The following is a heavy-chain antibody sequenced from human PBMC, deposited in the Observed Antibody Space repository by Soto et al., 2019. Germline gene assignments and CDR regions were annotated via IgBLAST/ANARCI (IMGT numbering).Heavy chain of an antibody. CDR3: ARGECSGGSCYSFDY. CDR2: IYYSGST. D-gene: IGHD2-15*01. J-gene: IGHJ4*02. V-gene: IGHV4-31*03. CDR1: GGSISSGGYY. Sequence: QVQLQESGPGLVKPSQTLSLTCTVSGGSISSGGYYWSWIRQHPGKGLEWIGYIYYSGSTYYNPSLKSRVTISVDTSKNQFALKLSSVTAAETAVYYCARGECSGGSCYSFDYWGQGTLVTVSS.